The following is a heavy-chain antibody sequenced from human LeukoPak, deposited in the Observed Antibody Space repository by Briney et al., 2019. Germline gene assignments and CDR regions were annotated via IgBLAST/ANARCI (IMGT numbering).Heavy chain of an antibody. CDR1: GGSISSYY. Sequence: SETLSLTCTVSGGSISSYYWSWIRQPAGKGLEWIGSIYYSGSTYYNPSLKSRVTISVDTSKNQFSLKLSSVTAADTAVYYCARHDYYDGFDPWGQGTLVTVSS. D-gene: IGHD3-22*01. J-gene: IGHJ5*02. V-gene: IGHV4-59*05. CDR3: ARHDYYDGFDP. CDR2: IYYSGST.